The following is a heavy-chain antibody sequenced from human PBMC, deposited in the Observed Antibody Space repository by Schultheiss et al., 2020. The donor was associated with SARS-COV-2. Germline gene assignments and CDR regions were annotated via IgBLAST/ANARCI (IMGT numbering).Heavy chain of an antibody. J-gene: IGHJ6*02. CDR1: GYSFASYW. CDR3: ARRGYCSSTSCYDYYGMDV. D-gene: IGHD2-2*01. Sequence: GESLKISCKGSGYSFASYWIGWVRQLPGKDLEWMGIIYPGDSDTRYSPSFQGQVTISADKSISTAYLQWSSLKASDTAMYYCARRGYCSSTSCYDYYGMDVWGQGTTVTVSS. V-gene: IGHV5-51*01. CDR2: IYPGDSDT.